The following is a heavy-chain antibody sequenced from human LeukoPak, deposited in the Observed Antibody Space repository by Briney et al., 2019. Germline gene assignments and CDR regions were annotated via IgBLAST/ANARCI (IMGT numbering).Heavy chain of an antibody. CDR3: AKSDWFDP. J-gene: IGHJ5*02. Sequence: GGSLRLSCATSGFTFGNYWMSWLRQAPGKGLGWVSRIRSDGGATTYAESVKGRFTISRDNARNTLYLQMNSLRVDDTAVYYCAKSDWFDPCGRGILVTVSS. V-gene: IGHV3-74*01. CDR1: GFTFGNYW. CDR2: IRSDGGAT.